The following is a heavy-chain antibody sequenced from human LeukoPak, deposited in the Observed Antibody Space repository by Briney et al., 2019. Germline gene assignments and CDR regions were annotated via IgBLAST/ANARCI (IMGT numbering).Heavy chain of an antibody. CDR1: GGSISSGGYS. V-gene: IGHV4-31*03. CDR2: IYNSRST. CDR3: AGLRGRPHAFDI. D-gene: IGHD5-12*01. Sequence: TSETLSLTCTVSGGSISSGGYSWSWIRQHPGKGLKWIGYIYNSRSTYYNPSLKSRVTISVDTSKNQFSLKLSSVSAADTAVYYCAGLRGRPHAFDIWGQGTVVTVSS. J-gene: IGHJ3*02.